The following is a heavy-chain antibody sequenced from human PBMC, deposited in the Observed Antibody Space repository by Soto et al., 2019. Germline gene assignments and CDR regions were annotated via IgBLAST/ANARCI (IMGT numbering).Heavy chain of an antibody. CDR3: ARRRYCGVDCYNKFYYGMDV. J-gene: IGHJ6*02. CDR1: GSTFSSYT. CDR2: IIPVLGVT. D-gene: IGHD2-21*02. V-gene: IGHV1-69*02. Sequence: QVQLVQSGAEVRKPGSSVEVSCMASGSTFSSYTVNWVRQAPGQGLEWIGRIIPVLGVTHYARRFQGRVTITAARSRXTXYXQLTSLTSEDTAVYYCARRRYCGVDCYNKFYYGMDVWGQGTTVTVSS.